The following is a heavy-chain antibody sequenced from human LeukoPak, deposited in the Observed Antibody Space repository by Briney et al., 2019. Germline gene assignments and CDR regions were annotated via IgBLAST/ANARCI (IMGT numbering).Heavy chain of an antibody. CDR3: ANDTPGLDY. J-gene: IGHJ4*02. CDR1: GFTFSSYG. CDR2: ISYDGSNK. Sequence: GGSLRLSCAASGFTFSSYGMHWVRQAPGKGLEWVAVISYDGSNKYYADSVKGRFTISRDNSKNTLYLQMNSLRAEDTAVYYCANDTPGLDYWGQGTLVTVSS. V-gene: IGHV3-30*18.